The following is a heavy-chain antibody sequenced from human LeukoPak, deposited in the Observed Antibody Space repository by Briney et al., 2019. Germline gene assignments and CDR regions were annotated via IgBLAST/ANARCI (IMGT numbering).Heavy chain of an antibody. J-gene: IGHJ2*01. CDR3: ARGYGEEGYWYFDL. CDR1: GYTITNYP. V-gene: IGHV1-3*01. D-gene: IGHD4-17*01. Sequence: ASVKVSCKAFGYTITNYPIHWVQWVRQAPGQRLEWMGWINAGNGNTKYSQKFQGRVTITRDTSASTAYMELSSLRSEDTAVYYCARGYGEEGYWYFDLWGRGTLVTVSS. CDR2: INAGNGNT.